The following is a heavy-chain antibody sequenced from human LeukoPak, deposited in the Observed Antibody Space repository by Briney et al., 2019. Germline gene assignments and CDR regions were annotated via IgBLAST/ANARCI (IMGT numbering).Heavy chain of an antibody. CDR1: GFTFSSYA. CDR3: ARGRGDTN. CDR2: ISETGGTT. V-gene: IGHV3-23*01. Sequence: PGGSLRLSCAASGFTFSSYAMTWVRQAPGKGLEWVSSISETGGTTYYADSVKGRFTISRDTSKNTLYLQMNRLRGEDTAVYYCARGRGDTNWGQGTLVTVSS. D-gene: IGHD5-18*01. J-gene: IGHJ4*02.